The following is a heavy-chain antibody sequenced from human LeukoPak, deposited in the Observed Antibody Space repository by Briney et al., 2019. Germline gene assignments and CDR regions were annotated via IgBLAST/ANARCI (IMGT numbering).Heavy chain of an antibody. V-gene: IGHV4-4*02. CDR2: ISLTGRT. CDR1: GGSISTTNW. CDR3: SGESGAFCPFGY. J-gene: IGHJ4*02. Sequence: PSGTLSLTCGVSGGSISTTNWWSWVRQPPGQGLEWVGEISLTGRTNYNPSLNGRVTMSLDESSNQLSPNLTSVTAADTAIYYCSGESGAFCPFGYWGQGTLVIVPS. D-gene: IGHD1-26*01.